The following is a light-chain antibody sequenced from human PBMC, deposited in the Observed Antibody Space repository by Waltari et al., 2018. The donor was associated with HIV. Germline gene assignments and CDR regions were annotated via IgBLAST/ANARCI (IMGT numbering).Light chain of an antibody. CDR2: QDT. V-gene: IGLV3-25*03. Sequence: SYELTQTPSVSLPPGQTAKIMCSGDALPKNTVYWYQQKAGQAPVQIIFQDTKRPSDIPARVSASSAGTTATLTISGVQAEDEADYFCQSAHNSDVIFGGGTKLTV. CDR3: QSAHNSDVI. J-gene: IGLJ2*01. CDR1: ALPKNT.